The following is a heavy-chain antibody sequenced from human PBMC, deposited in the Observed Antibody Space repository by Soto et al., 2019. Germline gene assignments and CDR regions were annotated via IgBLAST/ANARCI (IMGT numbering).Heavy chain of an antibody. V-gene: IGHV3-30*18. CDR2: ISYDGSNK. Sequence: QVQLVESGGGVVQPGRSLRLSCAASGFTFSSYGMHWVRQAPGKGLEWVAVISYDGSNKYYADSVKGRFTISRDNSKNTLYLQMNSLRAEDTAVYYCAKGEDGDYVTHPFDYWGQGTLVTVSS. J-gene: IGHJ4*02. CDR3: AKGEDGDYVTHPFDY. CDR1: GFTFSSYG. D-gene: IGHD4-17*01.